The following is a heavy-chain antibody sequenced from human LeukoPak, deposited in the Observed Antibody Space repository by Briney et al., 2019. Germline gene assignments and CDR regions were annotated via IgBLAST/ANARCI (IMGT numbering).Heavy chain of an antibody. CDR2: ISWNSGSI. V-gene: IGHV3-9*01. Sequence: GGSLRLSCAASGFTFDDYAMHWVRQAPGKGLEWVSGISWNSGSIGYGDSVKGRFTISRDNAKNFLYLQMSSLRAEDTALYYCAKDGKKRDYYGMDVWGQGTTVTVSS. CDR1: GFTFDDYA. J-gene: IGHJ6*02. CDR3: AKDGKKRDYYGMDV.